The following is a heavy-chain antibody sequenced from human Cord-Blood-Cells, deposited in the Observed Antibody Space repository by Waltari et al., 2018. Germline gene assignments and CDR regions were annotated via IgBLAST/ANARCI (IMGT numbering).Heavy chain of an antibody. J-gene: IGHJ4*02. CDR2: IYYSGST. V-gene: IGHV4-31*03. CDR1: GGSISSGGYY. Sequence: QVQLQESGPGLVKPSQTLSLTCTVSGGSISSGGYYWSWIRQHPGKGLEWIGYIYYSGSTYDNPSLKSRVTISVDTSKNQFSLKLSSVTAADTAVYYCARGASSSYYFDYWGQGTLVTVSS. CDR3: ARGASSSYYFDY. D-gene: IGHD6-6*01.